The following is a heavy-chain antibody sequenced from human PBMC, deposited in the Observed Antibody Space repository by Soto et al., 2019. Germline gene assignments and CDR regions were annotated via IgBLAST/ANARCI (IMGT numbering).Heavy chain of an antibody. J-gene: IGHJ6*02. CDR2: INHSGST. V-gene: IGHV4-34*01. Sequence: SETLSLTCAVFGGSFSGYYWSWIRQPPGKGLEWIGEINHSGSTNYNPSLKSRVTISVDTSKNQFSLKLSSVTAADTAVYYCARNGSYYDFWSGYYFGGGMDVWGQGTTVTVSS. CDR3: ARNGSYYDFWSGYYFGGGMDV. D-gene: IGHD3-3*01. CDR1: GGSFSGYY.